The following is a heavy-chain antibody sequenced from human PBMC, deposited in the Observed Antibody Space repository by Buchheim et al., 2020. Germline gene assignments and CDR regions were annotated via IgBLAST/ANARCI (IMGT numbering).Heavy chain of an antibody. J-gene: IGHJ6*02. Sequence: EVQLVESGGGLVKPGGSLRLSCAASGFTFSSYSMNWVRQAPGKGLEWVSSISSSSSYIYYADSVKGRFTISRDNAKNSLYLQMNSLRAEDTAVYYCARGYSGYDYDIYYYYGMDVWGQGTT. CDR1: GFTFSSYS. CDR3: ARGYSGYDYDIYYYYGMDV. V-gene: IGHV3-21*01. CDR2: ISSSSSYI. D-gene: IGHD5-12*01.